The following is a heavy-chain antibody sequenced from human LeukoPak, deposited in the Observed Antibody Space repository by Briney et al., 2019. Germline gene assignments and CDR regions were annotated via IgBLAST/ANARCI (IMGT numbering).Heavy chain of an antibody. V-gene: IGHV3-21*01. CDR3: ARDRIVGATIDY. Sequence: GGSLRLSCAASGFTFSSYAMNWVRQAPGKGLEWVSCISSSNYIYYADSVKGRFTVSRDNAKNSLYLQMNSLRAEDTAVYYCARDRIVGATIDYWGQGTLVTVSS. D-gene: IGHD1-26*01. CDR1: GFTFSSYA. CDR2: ISSSNYI. J-gene: IGHJ4*02.